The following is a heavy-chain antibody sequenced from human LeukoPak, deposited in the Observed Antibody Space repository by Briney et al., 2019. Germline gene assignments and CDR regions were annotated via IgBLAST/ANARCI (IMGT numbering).Heavy chain of an antibody. D-gene: IGHD2-2*01. Sequence: GASVKVSCKASGGTFSSYAISWVRQVPGQGLEWMGGIIPIFGTANYAQKFQGRVTITADESTSTAYMELSSLRSEDTAVYYCARGGSTSCCPRTTREYYYYGMDVWGKGTTVTVSS. CDR1: GGTFSSYA. J-gene: IGHJ6*04. CDR3: ARGGSTSCCPRTTREYYYYGMDV. V-gene: IGHV1-69*13. CDR2: IIPIFGTA.